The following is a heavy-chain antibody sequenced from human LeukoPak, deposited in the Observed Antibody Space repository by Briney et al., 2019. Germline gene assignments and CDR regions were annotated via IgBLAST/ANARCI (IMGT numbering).Heavy chain of an antibody. Sequence: SETLSLTCAVSGGSISSSNWWSWVRQPPGKGLEWIGEIYHSGSTNYNPSLKSRVTISVDKSKNQFPLKLSSVTAADTAVYYCARITGGYSYGFDYWGQGTLVTVSS. CDR3: ARITGGYSYGFDY. V-gene: IGHV4-4*02. CDR1: GGSISSSNW. D-gene: IGHD5-18*01. CDR2: IYHSGST. J-gene: IGHJ4*02.